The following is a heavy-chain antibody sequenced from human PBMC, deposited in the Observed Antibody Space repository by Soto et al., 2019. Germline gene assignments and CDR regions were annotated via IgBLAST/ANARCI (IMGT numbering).Heavy chain of an antibody. CDR3: ERGKLGYYYYYGMDV. Sequence: SVKVSCKASGGTFSSYAISWVRQAPGQGLEWMGGIIPIFGTANYAQKFQGRVTITADKSTSTAYMELSSLRSEDTAVYYCERGKLGYYYYYGMDVWGLGTTVTVSS. V-gene: IGHV1-69*06. CDR2: IIPIFGTA. CDR1: GGTFSSYA. J-gene: IGHJ6*02. D-gene: IGHD7-27*01.